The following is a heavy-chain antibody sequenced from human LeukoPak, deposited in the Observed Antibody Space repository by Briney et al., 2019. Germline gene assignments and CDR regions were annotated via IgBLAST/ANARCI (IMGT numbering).Heavy chain of an antibody. V-gene: IGHV4-38-2*01. J-gene: IGHJ4*02. Sequence: SETLSLTCAVSGYSISSGYYWGWIRQPPGKGLEWIGRIHTSGSTNYNPSLKSRVIMSVDTSKNQFSLKVTSVTAADAAVYYCARAWQWLPLDSWGQGTLVTVSS. CDR1: GYSISSGYY. CDR3: ARAWQWLPLDS. CDR2: IHTSGST. D-gene: IGHD6-19*01.